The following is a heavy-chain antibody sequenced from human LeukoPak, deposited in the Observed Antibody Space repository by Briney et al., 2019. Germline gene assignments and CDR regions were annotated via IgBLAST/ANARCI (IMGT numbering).Heavy chain of an antibody. CDR2: IKQDGSEK. J-gene: IGHJ6*03. CDR3: ARAHGAGGLGYQYMDV. CDR1: GFTFNNYW. D-gene: IGHD2-2*01. V-gene: IGHV3-7*01. Sequence: GGSLRLSCAASGFTFNNYWMSWVRQAPGKGLEWVANIKQDGSEKFFVDSMRGRFTISRDNAKNSLFLQMNSLRAEDTAVYYCARAHGAGGLGYQYMDVWGKGTTVTVSS.